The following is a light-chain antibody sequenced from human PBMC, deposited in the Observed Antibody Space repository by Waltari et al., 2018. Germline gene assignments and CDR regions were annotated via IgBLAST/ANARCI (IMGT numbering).Light chain of an antibody. CDR2: INSDGRH. V-gene: IGLV4-69*01. Sequence: QLALTQSPSASASLGASVKLTCTLDSGHITNVVAWHQQHPERGPRYLMKINSDGRHSKGDEIPDRFSGSSSGAERYLPISSVQSDDEADYYCQTGGHGTWVFGGGTKLTVL. CDR1: SGHITNV. CDR3: QTGGHGTWV. J-gene: IGLJ3*02.